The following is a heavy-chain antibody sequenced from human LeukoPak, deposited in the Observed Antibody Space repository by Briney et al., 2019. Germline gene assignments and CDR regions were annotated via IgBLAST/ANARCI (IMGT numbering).Heavy chain of an antibody. Sequence: GGSLRLSCAASGFTFSDHHMTWIRQAPGKGLEWVSYISSSSSYTNYADSVKGRFTISRDNGKNSLYLQMNSLRAEDTAVYYCARESDYYGSGSYLRVWGQVTLVTVSS. CDR3: ARESDYYGSGSYLRV. D-gene: IGHD3-10*01. V-gene: IGHV3-11*05. CDR2: ISSSSSYT. CDR1: GFTFSDHH. J-gene: IGHJ4*02.